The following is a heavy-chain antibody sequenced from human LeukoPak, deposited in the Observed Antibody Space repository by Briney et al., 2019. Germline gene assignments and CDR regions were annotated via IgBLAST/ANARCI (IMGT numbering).Heavy chain of an antibody. CDR1: GYSISTTYY. Sequence: PSETLSLTCTVSGYSISTTYYWGWIRQPPGKGLEWIGTIYHSGSTYYNPSLNSRVTISVDTSKNQFSLKLSSVTAADTAVYYCARGLYCTNGVCPYYFDYWGQGTLVTVSS. CDR2: IYHSGST. CDR3: ARGLYCTNGVCPYYFDY. V-gene: IGHV4-38-2*02. D-gene: IGHD2-8*01. J-gene: IGHJ4*02.